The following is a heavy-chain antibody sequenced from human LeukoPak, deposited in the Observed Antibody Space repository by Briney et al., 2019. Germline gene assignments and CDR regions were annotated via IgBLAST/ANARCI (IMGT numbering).Heavy chain of an antibody. D-gene: IGHD2-2*01. Sequence: ASVKVSCKVSGYTLTELSMHWVRQAPGKGLEWMGGFDPEDGETIYAQKFQGRVTMTRDTSTSTLYMELSSLRSEDTAVYYCARSAEPGALRHFDYWGQGTLVTVSS. J-gene: IGHJ4*02. CDR3: ARSAEPGALRHFDY. CDR2: FDPEDGET. V-gene: IGHV1-24*01. CDR1: GYTLTELS.